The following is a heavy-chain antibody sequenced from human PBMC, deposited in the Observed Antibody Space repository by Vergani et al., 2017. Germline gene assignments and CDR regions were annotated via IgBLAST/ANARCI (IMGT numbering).Heavy chain of an antibody. Sequence: QVQLQQWGAGLLKPSETLSLTCAVYGGSFSGYYWSWIRQPPGKGLEWIGEINHSGSTNYNPSLKSRVTISVDTSKNQFSLKLSSVTAADTAVYYCARGPVIGVARSLDGGFDPWGQGTLVTVSS. CDR3: ARGPVIGVARSLDGGFDP. CDR1: GGSFSGYY. V-gene: IGHV4-34*01. D-gene: IGHD3-22*01. CDR2: INHSGST. J-gene: IGHJ5*02.